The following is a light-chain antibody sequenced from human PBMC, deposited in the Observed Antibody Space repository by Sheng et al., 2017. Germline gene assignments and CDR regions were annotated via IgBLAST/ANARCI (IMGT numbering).Light chain of an antibody. CDR1: SSDVGGYNY. Sequence: QSALTQPASVSGSPGQSITISCTGTSSDVGGYNYVSWYQQHPGKAPKLMIYDVSNRPSGVSNRFSGSKSANTASLTVSGLRTEDEATYFCSAYSGDNILFGGGTKLTVL. CDR2: DVS. CDR3: SAYSGDNIL. V-gene: IGLV2-14*03. J-gene: IGLJ2*01.